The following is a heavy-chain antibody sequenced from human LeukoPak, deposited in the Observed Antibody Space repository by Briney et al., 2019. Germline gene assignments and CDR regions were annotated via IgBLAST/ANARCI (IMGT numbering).Heavy chain of an antibody. V-gene: IGHV4-61*02. J-gene: IGHJ4*02. CDR2: IYTSGST. CDR1: GGSISSGSYY. Sequence: SQTLSLTCTVSGGSISSGSYYWSWIRQPAGKGLEWIGRIYTSGSTNYNPSLKSRVTISVDTSKNQFSLKLSSVTAADTAVNYCARVYDSSGYYYGAIDYWGQGTLVTVSS. CDR3: ARVYDSSGYYYGAIDY. D-gene: IGHD3-22*01.